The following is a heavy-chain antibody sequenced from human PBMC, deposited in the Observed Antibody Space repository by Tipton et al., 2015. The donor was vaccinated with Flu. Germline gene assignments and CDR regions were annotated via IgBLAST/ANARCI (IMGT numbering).Heavy chain of an antibody. CDR2: IDAYGSNT. D-gene: IGHD3-22*01. J-gene: IGHJ4*02. CDR3: ASDQDYYDSSDYYDGALAY. Sequence: CAVSGLTFSNSWMHWVRQAPGKGLVWVSRIDAYGSNTAYADSVKGRFTISRDNAKNTLCLQMNSLRAEDTAVYYCASDQDYYDSSDYYDGALAYWGQGTLVTVSS. V-gene: IGHV3-74*01. CDR1: GLTFSNSW.